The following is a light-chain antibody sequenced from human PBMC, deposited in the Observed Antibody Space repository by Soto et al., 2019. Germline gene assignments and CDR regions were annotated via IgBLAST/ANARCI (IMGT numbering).Light chain of an antibody. CDR2: DVS. J-gene: IGLJ2*01. V-gene: IGLV2-14*01. Sequence: QSVLTQPACVSGSLGESITISCTGTSGDIGGYNYVSWYQQHPGKAPKLIIFDVSNRPSGVSNRFSGSKSGNTASLTISGLQAEDGADYYCSSYTTSNTVDLFGGGTKVTVL. CDR3: SSYTTSNTVDL. CDR1: SGDIGGYNY.